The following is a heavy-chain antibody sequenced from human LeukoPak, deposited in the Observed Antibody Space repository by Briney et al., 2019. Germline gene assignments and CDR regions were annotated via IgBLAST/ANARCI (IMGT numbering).Heavy chain of an antibody. V-gene: IGHV3-30-3*01. D-gene: IGHD3-9*01. J-gene: IGHJ3*02. CDR3: ARVGPEMNYDILTGYYTGYDAFDI. CDR1: GFTFSSYA. CDR2: ISYDGSNK. Sequence: GGSLRLSCAASGFTFSSYAMHWVRQAPGKGLEWVAVISYDGSNKYYADSVKGRFTISRDNSKNTLYLQMNSLRAEDTAVYYCARVGPEMNYDILTGYYTGYDAFDIWGQGTMVTVSS.